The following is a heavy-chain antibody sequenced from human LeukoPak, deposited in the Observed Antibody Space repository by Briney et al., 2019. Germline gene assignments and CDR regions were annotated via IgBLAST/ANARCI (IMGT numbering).Heavy chain of an antibody. Sequence: PGGSLRLSCAASGFTFRNYAMHWVRQAPGKGLEWVAVISYDGSNKYYADSVKGRFTISRDNSKNTLYLQMSSLGAGDAAVYYCARSTLKMTTVTRFDYWGQGTLVTVS. J-gene: IGHJ4*02. CDR3: ARSTLKMTTVTRFDY. D-gene: IGHD4-17*01. V-gene: IGHV3-30-3*01. CDR2: ISYDGSNK. CDR1: GFTFRNYA.